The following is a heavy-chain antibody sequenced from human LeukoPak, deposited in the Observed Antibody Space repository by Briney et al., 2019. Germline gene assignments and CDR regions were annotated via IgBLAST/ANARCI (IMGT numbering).Heavy chain of an antibody. CDR1: GYTFTGYY. V-gene: IGHV1-2*06. D-gene: IGHD5-18*01. Sequence: ASVKVSCKASGYTFTGYYMHWVRQAPGQGLEWMGRINPNSGGTNYAQKFQGRVTMTRDTSISTDYMELSRVRSEDTSVYYFGRDSIRVLDTAMAPVGYWGQGNLVTVSS. J-gene: IGHJ4*02. CDR3: GRDSIRVLDTAMAPVGY. CDR2: INPNSGGT.